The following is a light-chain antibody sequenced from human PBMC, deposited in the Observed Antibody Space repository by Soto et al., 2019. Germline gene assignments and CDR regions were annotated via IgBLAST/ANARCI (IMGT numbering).Light chain of an antibody. Sequence: QSVLTQSSSASASLGSSVKLTCILSSAHSTYIIAWHQQQPGKAPRFLMTLDRSGSYNRGSGVPDRFSGSSSGADRYLTISNLQFEDEGDYYCETWYSNTHKVFGGGTKLTVL. CDR3: ETWYSNTHKV. V-gene: IGLV4-60*02. J-gene: IGLJ3*02. CDR2: LDRSGSY. CDR1: SAHSTYI.